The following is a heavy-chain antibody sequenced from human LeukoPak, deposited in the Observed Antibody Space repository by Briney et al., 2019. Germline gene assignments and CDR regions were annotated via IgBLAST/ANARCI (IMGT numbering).Heavy chain of an antibody. CDR2: ISTYSGNT. CDR3: ARDPAVLGVVFTSYMDV. V-gene: IGHV1-18*01. J-gene: IGHJ6*03. CDR1: GYAFISHG. D-gene: IGHD3-3*01. Sequence: ASVKVSCKASGYAFISHGITWVRQAPGRGLEWMGWISTYSGNTHYAQKFQGRVTLSKDTSTTTAYLELRSLGSDDTAVYYCARDPAVLGVVFTSYMDVWGKGTPVTVSS.